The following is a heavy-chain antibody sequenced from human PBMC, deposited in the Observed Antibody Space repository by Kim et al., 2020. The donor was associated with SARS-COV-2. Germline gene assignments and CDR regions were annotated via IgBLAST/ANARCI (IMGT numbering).Heavy chain of an antibody. CDR2: ILYDGREE. Sequence: GGSLRLSCEASGFTFNHYGMHWVRQAPGKGLEWVAVILYDGREEYYSDAVKGRFTISRDNSKNILYLDMNTLRKEDTAMYYCAKDVREGAGGDNWFDPWGLGTQVTVSS. CDR3: AKDVREGAGGDNWFDP. V-gene: IGHV3-30*18. CDR1: GFTFNHYG. J-gene: IGHJ5*02. D-gene: IGHD6-13*01.